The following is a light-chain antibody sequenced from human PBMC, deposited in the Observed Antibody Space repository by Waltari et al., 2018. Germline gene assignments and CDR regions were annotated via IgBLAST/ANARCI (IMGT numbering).Light chain of an antibody. Sequence: DIALTQSPITLSVYPGERAPLSCRARQSVNSNLAWYQQKPGQAPRLLIYGASTRATDIPARISGSGSGTEFTLTISSLQSEDFAVYYCHQYNKWPFTFGPGTKVDIK. CDR3: HQYNKWPFT. V-gene: IGKV3-15*01. CDR2: GAS. CDR1: QSVNSN. J-gene: IGKJ3*01.